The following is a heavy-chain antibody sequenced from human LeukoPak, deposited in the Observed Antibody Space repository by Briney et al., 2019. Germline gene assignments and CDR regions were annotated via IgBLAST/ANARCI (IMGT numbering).Heavy chain of an antibody. CDR2: INTDGNST. J-gene: IGHJ3*02. D-gene: IGHD2-2*03. Sequence: QAGGSLRLSCAASGFTFSSYWMHWVRQAPGKGLVWVSRINTDGNSTSYVDSVRGRLTISRDNAKNTLYLQMNSLRAEDTAVYYCVRDGFAFDIWGQGTMVTVSS. CDR1: GFTFSSYW. V-gene: IGHV3-74*01. CDR3: VRDGFAFDI.